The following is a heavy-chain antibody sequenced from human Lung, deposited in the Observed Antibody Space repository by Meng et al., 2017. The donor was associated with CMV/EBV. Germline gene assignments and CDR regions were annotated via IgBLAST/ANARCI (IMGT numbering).Heavy chain of an antibody. CDR1: GGAIRSHSYY. J-gene: IGHJ5*02. V-gene: IGHV4-39*01. D-gene: IGHD3-9*01. CDR3: ASPSPHYDT. CDR2: IYYTGNT. Sequence: SLTCTGAGGAIRSHSYYGGWVRQPPGKGLEWIGSIYYTGNTYQNPSLKSRVIMSVDTSKNQFSLELTSVTAADTAVYYCASPSPHYDTWGQGTLVTVSS.